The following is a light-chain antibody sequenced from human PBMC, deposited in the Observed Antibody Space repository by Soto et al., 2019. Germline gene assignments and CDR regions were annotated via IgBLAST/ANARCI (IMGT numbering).Light chain of an antibody. Sequence: QSVLTQPPSVSGAPGQRVTISCTGSSSNIGAGFDVHWYQHLSGTAPKLLIYGTSNRPSGVPDRFSGSKSGASASLAITGLQAEDESDYYCQSYDSSLSAWVFGGGTQLTVL. CDR3: QSYDSSLSAWV. V-gene: IGLV1-40*01. J-gene: IGLJ3*02. CDR2: GTS. CDR1: SSNIGAGFD.